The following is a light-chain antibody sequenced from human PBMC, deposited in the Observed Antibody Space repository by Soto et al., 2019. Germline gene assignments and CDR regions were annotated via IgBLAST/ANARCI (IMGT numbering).Light chain of an antibody. V-gene: IGKV3-11*01. CDR2: DAS. J-gene: IGKJ5*01. CDR3: QQRSNKIT. Sequence: EIVLTQSPATLSLSPGEIATLSFSASQSVHSYLAWYQQKAGQAPRLLIYDASKRATGIPARFSGSESGTDFTLTISSLEPEDFAVYYCQQRSNKITFGQGTRLEIK. CDR1: QSVHSY.